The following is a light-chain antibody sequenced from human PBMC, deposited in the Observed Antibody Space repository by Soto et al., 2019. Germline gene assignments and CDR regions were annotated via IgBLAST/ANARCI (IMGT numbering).Light chain of an antibody. V-gene: IGKV3D-15*01. J-gene: IGKJ1*01. CDR1: QSVSSK. CDR3: QQYNNWPPYGWT. CDR2: GAA. Sequence: SVDAVSVNQEERPTLSCRASQSVSSKLAWYQQKPGQVPRLLIYGAASRATGIPDRFSGSGSGTEFTLTINSLQSEDFAVYYCQQYNNWPPYGWTFGQGTIVDI.